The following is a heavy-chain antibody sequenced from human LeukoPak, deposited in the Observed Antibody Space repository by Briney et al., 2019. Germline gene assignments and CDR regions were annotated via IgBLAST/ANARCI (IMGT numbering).Heavy chain of an antibody. V-gene: IGHV3-23*01. CDR3: ARDRNNNFFDY. CDR1: GFTFSSYA. Sequence: PGGSLRLSCAASGFTFSSYAMSWVRQAPGKGLEWVSAISGSGGSTYYADSVKGRFTISRDNVNNTLYLHMNSLRAEDTARYYCARDRNNNFFDYCGQGTLLTVSS. D-gene: IGHD1-14*01. J-gene: IGHJ4*02. CDR2: ISGSGGST.